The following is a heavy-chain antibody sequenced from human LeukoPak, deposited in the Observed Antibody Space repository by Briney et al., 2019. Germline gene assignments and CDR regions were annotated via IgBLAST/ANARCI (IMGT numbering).Heavy chain of an antibody. D-gene: IGHD2-15*01. Sequence: GASVKVSCKASGYTFTSYGISWVRQAPGQGLEWMGWISAYNGNTNYAQKLQGRVTMTTDTSTSTAYMELRSLRSDDTAVYYCARTDGYCSGGSCYSSVYYYYMDVWGKGTTVTVSS. V-gene: IGHV1-18*01. CDR2: ISAYNGNT. CDR1: GYTFTSYG. CDR3: ARTDGYCSGGSCYSSVYYYYMDV. J-gene: IGHJ6*03.